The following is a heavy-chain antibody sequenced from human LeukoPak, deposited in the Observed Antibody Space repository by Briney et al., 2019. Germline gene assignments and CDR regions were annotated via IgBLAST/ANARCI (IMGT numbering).Heavy chain of an antibody. D-gene: IGHD6-13*01. Sequence: PGGSLRLSCTASGFTFNSYGMHWVRQAPGKGLEWVAFIRYDGTNTYYADSVKGRFTISRDNSKNTLYLQMNSLRAEDTAVYYCARDRRLAAAGTERGYYYYGMDVWGQGTTVTVSS. J-gene: IGHJ6*02. CDR2: IRYDGTNT. CDR3: ARDRRLAAAGTERGYYYYGMDV. CDR1: GFTFNSYG. V-gene: IGHV3-30*02.